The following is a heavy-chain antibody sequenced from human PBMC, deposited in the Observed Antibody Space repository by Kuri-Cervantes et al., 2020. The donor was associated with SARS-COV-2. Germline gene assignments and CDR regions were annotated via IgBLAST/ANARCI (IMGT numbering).Heavy chain of an antibody. Sequence: LRLSCTVSGGSISSGSYYWSWIRQPAGKGLEWIGRIYTSGSTNYNPSLKSRVTISVDTSKNQFSLKLSSVTAADTAVYYCAREGVDFWSGYRFDYWGQGTLVNVSS. CDR1: GGSISSGSYY. CDR2: IYTSGST. J-gene: IGHJ4*02. D-gene: IGHD3-3*01. V-gene: IGHV4-61*02. CDR3: AREGVDFWSGYRFDY.